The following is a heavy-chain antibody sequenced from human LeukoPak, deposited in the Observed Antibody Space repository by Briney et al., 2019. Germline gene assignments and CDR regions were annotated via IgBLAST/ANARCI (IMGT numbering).Heavy chain of an antibody. CDR2: INPNSGGT. J-gene: IGHJ4*02. CDR3: ARGPFWSGYLFDY. V-gene: IGHV1-2*02. Sequence: ASVKVSCKASGYTFTGYYMHWVRQAPGQGLEWMGWINPNSGGTNYAQKFQGRVTMTRDTSISTAYMELSRLRSDAAVYYCARGPFWSGYLFDYWGQGTLVTVSS. CDR1: GYTFTGYY. D-gene: IGHD3-3*01.